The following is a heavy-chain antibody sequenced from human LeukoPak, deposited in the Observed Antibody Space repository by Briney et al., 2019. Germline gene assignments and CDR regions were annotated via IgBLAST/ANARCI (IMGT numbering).Heavy chain of an antibody. J-gene: IGHJ6*02. CDR2: IQNSGSS. Sequence: PSETLSLSCTVSGGSVSSGSYFWTWLRQPPGKGLEWIGYIQNSGSSNYNPSLESRVTISVDTSKDQFSLKLSSVTAADTAIYYCATDYSNFYGLGVRGQGTTVTVSS. V-gene: IGHV4-61*01. CDR3: ATDYSNFYGLGV. D-gene: IGHD4-11*01. CDR1: GGSVSSGSYF.